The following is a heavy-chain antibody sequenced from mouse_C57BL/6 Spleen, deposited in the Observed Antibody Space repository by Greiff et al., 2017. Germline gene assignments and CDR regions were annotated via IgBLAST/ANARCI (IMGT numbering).Heavy chain of an antibody. CDR3: ARSADYGHCDY. V-gene: IGHV1-82*01. Sequence: VHLVESGPELVKPGASVKISCKASGYAFSSSWMNWVKQRPGKGLEWIGRIYPGDGDTNYNGKFKGKATLTADKSSSTANMQLSSLTSEDSAVYFGARSADYGHCDYWGQGTTLTVSS. D-gene: IGHD2-4*01. CDR1: GYAFSSSW. CDR2: IYPGDGDT. J-gene: IGHJ2*01.